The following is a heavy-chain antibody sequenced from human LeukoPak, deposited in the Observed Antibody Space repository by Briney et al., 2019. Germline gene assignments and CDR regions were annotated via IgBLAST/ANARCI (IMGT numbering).Heavy chain of an antibody. CDR3: ARENKLVSFDY. CDR2: ISAYNGNT. CDR1: GYTFTSYG. J-gene: IGHJ4*02. Sequence: ASVKVSCKASGYTFTSYGISWVRQAPGQGLEWMGWISAYNGNTNYAQKLQGRVTMTTDTSTSTAHMELRSLRSDDTAVYYCARENKLVSFDYWGQGTLVIVSS. D-gene: IGHD1/OR15-1a*01. V-gene: IGHV1-18*01.